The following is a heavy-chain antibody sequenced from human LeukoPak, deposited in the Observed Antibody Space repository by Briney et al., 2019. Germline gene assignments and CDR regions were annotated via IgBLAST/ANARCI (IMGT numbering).Heavy chain of an antibody. CDR3: ARDEDSGSCYLGH. Sequence: GGSLRLSCAASGFTFSTYWMNWVRQAPGKGLEWVANIKRDGSQKDYVDSVKGRFTISRDNAKNSLYLQMDNLRAEDTAVYYCARDEDSGSCYLGHWGQGTLVTVSS. CDR2: IKRDGSQK. CDR1: GFTFSTYW. V-gene: IGHV3-7*01. D-gene: IGHD1-26*01. J-gene: IGHJ4*02.